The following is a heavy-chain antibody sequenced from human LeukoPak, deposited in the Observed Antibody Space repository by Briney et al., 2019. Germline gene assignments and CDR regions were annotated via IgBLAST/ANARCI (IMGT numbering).Heavy chain of an antibody. CDR2: IYWDDDK. Sequence: SGPTLVHPTQTLTLTCTFSGFSLSTSGVGVGWIRQPPGKALEWLALIYWDDDKRYSPSLKSRLTITKDTSKNQVVLTMTNMDPVDTATYYCAHTLEDTAMVKGDAFDIWGQGTMVTVSS. V-gene: IGHV2-5*02. CDR1: GFSLSTSGVG. D-gene: IGHD5-18*01. CDR3: AHTLEDTAMVKGDAFDI. J-gene: IGHJ3*02.